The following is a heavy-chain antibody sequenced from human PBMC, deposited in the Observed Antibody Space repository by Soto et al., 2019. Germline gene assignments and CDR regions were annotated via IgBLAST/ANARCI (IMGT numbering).Heavy chain of an antibody. Sequence: QVQLVQSGAEVKKPGASVKVSCQTSGYNLSAYYFNWVRQAAGQGPEWMGWLNPRNGQTGYVQKFRGRVTMTRDTSIATVYLELSRLTYEDTAIYFCARETDTSMVDYWGQGTLVTVSS. D-gene: IGHD5-18*01. J-gene: IGHJ4*02. V-gene: IGHV1-8*01. CDR1: GYNLSAYY. CDR3: ARETDTSMVDY. CDR2: LNPRNGQT.